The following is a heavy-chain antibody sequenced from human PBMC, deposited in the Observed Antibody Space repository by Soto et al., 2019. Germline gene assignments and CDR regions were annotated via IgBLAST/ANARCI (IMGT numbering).Heavy chain of an antibody. D-gene: IGHD6-13*01. V-gene: IGHV3-23*01. J-gene: IGHJ4*02. Sequence: PGGSLRLSCAASGFIFSSYAMSWVRQAPGKGLEWASAISGSSGNTYYADSVKGRFTISRDNSKNTVYLQMNSLRADDTAVYYCAKPTSFSSSWFHFDYWGQGTLVTVSS. CDR2: ISGSSGNT. CDR1: GFIFSSYA. CDR3: AKPTSFSSSWFHFDY.